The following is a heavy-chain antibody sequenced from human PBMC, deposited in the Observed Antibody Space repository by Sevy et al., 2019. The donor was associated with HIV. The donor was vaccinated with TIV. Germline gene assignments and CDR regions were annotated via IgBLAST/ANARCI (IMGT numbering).Heavy chain of an antibody. CDR2: INGKSGDT. Sequence: ASVKVSCKASGYIFSDYHIHWARQAPGQRLEWMGGINGKSGDTEYAGKFRGRVTMSRDTSISTAYMELTRLQSDDTAVYYCAQVGVGCSAFFDHCGQGTLVTVSS. V-gene: IGHV1-2*02. D-gene: IGHD2-15*01. CDR1: GYIFSDYH. J-gene: IGHJ4*02. CDR3: AQVGVGCSAFFDH.